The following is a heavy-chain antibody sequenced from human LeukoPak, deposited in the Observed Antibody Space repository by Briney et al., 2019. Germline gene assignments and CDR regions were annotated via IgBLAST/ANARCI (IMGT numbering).Heavy chain of an antibody. Sequence: PGGSLRLSCAASGFTFSSYSMNWVRQAPGKGLEWVSSISSSSSYIYYADSVKGRFTISRDNAKNSLYLQMNSLRAEDTAVYYCAGVGSYGGYDDESEDYWGQGTLVTVSS. V-gene: IGHV3-21*01. D-gene: IGHD5-12*01. CDR1: GFTFSSYS. CDR3: AGVGSYGGYDDESEDY. J-gene: IGHJ4*02. CDR2: ISSSSSYI.